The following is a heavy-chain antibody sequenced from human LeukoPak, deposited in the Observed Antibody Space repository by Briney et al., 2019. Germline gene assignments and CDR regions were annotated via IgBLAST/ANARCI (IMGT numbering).Heavy chain of an antibody. D-gene: IGHD3-22*01. Sequence: GGSLRLSCAASGFTFSSYGMHWVRQAPGKGLEWVAVISYDGSNKYYADFVKGRFTISRDNSKNTLYLQMNSLRAEDTAVYYCAKDPLYRYYYDSSGYLDYWGQGTLVTVSS. J-gene: IGHJ4*02. V-gene: IGHV3-30*18. CDR3: AKDPLYRYYYDSSGYLDY. CDR2: ISYDGSNK. CDR1: GFTFSSYG.